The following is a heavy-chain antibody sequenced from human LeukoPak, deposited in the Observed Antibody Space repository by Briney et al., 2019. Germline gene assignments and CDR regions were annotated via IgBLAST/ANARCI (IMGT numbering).Heavy chain of an antibody. Sequence: GGSLRLSCRASGFVFSDYTMNWVRQAPGKGLEWVSYISSSSSTIYYADSVKGRFTISRDNAKNSLYLQMNSLRDEDTAVYYCARGRGAAAGKGFDYWGQGTLVTVSS. V-gene: IGHV3-48*02. J-gene: IGHJ4*02. D-gene: IGHD6-13*01. CDR3: ARGRGAAAGKGFDY. CDR2: ISSSSSTI. CDR1: GFVFSDYT.